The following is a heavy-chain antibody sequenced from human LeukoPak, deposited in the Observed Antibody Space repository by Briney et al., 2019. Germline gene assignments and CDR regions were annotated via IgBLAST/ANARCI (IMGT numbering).Heavy chain of an antibody. CDR1: GFTFSSYW. Sequence: GGSLRLSCAASGFTFSSYWMSWVRQAPGKGLEWVANINQDESEKYFVDSVKGRFTISRDNAKNSLYLQMNSLGAEDTAVYYCAIFGSGSSFDYWGQGTLVTVSS. CDR2: INQDESEK. V-gene: IGHV3-7*05. D-gene: IGHD3-10*01. CDR3: AIFGSGSSFDY. J-gene: IGHJ4*02.